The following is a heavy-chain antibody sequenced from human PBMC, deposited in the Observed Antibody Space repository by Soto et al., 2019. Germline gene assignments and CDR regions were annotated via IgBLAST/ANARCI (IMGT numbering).Heavy chain of an antibody. CDR1: GYIFTSYN. J-gene: IGHJ6*03. CDR3: ARSAPFSNAALESLYYMDV. D-gene: IGHD4-4*01. Sequence: QVQLVQSGAEVKKPGASVKVSCKASGYIFTSYNINWVRQAAGHGLEWMGWVNPDSGHTVYAQKFQGRVTMTRDTSIGTAHMELRSLTPEDTAVYYCARSAPFSNAALESLYYMDVWGKGASVTVSS. V-gene: IGHV1-8*02. CDR2: VNPDSGHT.